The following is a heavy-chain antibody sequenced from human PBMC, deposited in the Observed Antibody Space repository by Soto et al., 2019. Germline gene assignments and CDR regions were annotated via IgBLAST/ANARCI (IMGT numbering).Heavy chain of an antibody. V-gene: IGHV4-59*01. CDR3: ARFDQVSYYFDY. CDR2: IYYSGST. CDR1: GGSISSYY. J-gene: IGHJ4*02. Sequence: SETLSLTCTVSGGSISSYYWSWIRQLPGKGLEWIGYIYYSGSTNYNPSLKSRVTISVDTSKNQFSLKLSSVTAADTAVYYCARFDQVSYYFDYWGQGTLVTVSS.